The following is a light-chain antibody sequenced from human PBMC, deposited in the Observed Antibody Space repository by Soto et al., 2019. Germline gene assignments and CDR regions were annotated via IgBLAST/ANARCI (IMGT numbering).Light chain of an antibody. CDR2: GTS. Sequence: EIVLTQSPGTLSLSPGETATLSCRASQSVSSSYLVWYQQRPGQPPRLLIYGTSNRAAGIPDRFTGTGSGTDFTLTIYRLEPEDSAVYYCQQYGSSALTFGGGTKVEIK. CDR3: QQYGSSALT. J-gene: IGKJ4*01. V-gene: IGKV3-20*01. CDR1: QSVSSSY.